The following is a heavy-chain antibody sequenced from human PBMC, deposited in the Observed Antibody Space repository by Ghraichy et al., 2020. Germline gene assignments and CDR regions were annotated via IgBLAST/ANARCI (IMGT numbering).Heavy chain of an antibody. CDR1: GGSISSGSYY. V-gene: IGHV4-61*02. J-gene: IGHJ3*02. CDR3: ASGLGGFMSYNAFDI. D-gene: IGHD3-10*01. CDR2: IYTSGST. Sequence: SETLSLTCTVSGGSISSGSYYWSWIRQPAGKGLEWIGRIYTSGSTNYNPSLKSRVTISVDTSKNQFSLKLSSVTAADTAVYYCASGLGGFMSYNAFDIWGQGTMVTVSS.